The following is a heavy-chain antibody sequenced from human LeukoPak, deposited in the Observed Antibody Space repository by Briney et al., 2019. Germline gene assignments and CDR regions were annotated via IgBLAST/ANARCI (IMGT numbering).Heavy chain of an antibody. D-gene: IGHD6-13*01. Sequence: GASVKVSCKASGYNLTSYEINWVRQAPGQGLEWMGWISAYNGNTNYAQKLQGRVTMTTDTSTSTAYMELRSLRSDDTAVYYCAREGGDLSSWYVENDAFDIWGQGTMVTVSS. J-gene: IGHJ3*02. CDR2: ISAYNGNT. V-gene: IGHV1-18*01. CDR3: AREGGDLSSWYVENDAFDI. CDR1: GYNLTSYE.